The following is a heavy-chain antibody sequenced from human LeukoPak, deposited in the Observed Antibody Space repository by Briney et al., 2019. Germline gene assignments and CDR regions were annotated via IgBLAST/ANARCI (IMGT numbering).Heavy chain of an antibody. Sequence: PSETLSLTCAVYGGSFSGYYWSWIRQPPGKGLEWIGEINHSGSTNYNPSLKSRVTISVDTSRNQFSLKLGSVPAADTAVYYCARGKGYCSGGSCHNWLDPWGQGTLVTVSS. J-gene: IGHJ5*02. CDR1: GGSFSGYY. D-gene: IGHD2-15*01. V-gene: IGHV4-34*01. CDR2: INHSGST. CDR3: ARGKGYCSGGSCHNWLDP.